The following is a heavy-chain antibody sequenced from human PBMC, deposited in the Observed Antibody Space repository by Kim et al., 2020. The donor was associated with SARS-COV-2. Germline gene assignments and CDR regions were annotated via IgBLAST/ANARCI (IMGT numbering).Heavy chain of an antibody. Sequence: GGSLRLSCAASGFTFSNYGMHWVRQAPGKGLEWVAVISYDGSNIYYADSVKGRFTISRDNSKNTLYLQMNSLRAEDTAVYYCTKGRIAAADPYFDYFGQ. J-gene: IGHJ4*02. CDR3: TKGRIAAADPYFDY. CDR2: ISYDGSNI. V-gene: IGHV3-30*18. CDR1: GFTFSNYG. D-gene: IGHD6-13*01.